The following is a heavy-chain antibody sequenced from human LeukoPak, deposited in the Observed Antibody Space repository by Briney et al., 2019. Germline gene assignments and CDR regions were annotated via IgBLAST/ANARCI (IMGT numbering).Heavy chain of an antibody. CDR3: ARGGVGGAMVRRFPDY. V-gene: IGHV4-34*01. D-gene: IGHD3-16*01. CDR2: INHSGST. J-gene: IGHJ4*02. CDR1: GGSFSGYY. Sequence: SETLSLTCAVYGGSFSGYYWSWIRQPPGKGLEWIGEINHSGSTNYNPSLKSRVTISVDTSKNQFSLKLSSVTAADTAVYYCARGGVGGAMVRRFPDYWGQGTLVTVSS.